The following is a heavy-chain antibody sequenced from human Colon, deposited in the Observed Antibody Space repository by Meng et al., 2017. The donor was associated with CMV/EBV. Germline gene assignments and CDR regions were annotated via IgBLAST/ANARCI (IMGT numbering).Heavy chain of an antibody. Sequence: ASVKVSCKASGYTFTSSGISWVRQAPGQGLEWVGWITAYNGNRNYAERFQDRVTMTTDTTTSTTQMELRNLTSDDTAIYYCARGSYLGTFDFWGQGTLVTVSS. J-gene: IGHJ4*02. V-gene: IGHV1-18*01. CDR2: ITAYNGNR. CDR3: ARGSYLGTFDF. CDR1: GYTFTSSG. D-gene: IGHD3-16*01.